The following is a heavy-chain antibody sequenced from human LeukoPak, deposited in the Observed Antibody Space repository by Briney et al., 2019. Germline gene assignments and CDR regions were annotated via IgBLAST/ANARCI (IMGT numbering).Heavy chain of an antibody. D-gene: IGHD3-22*01. CDR3: AKDLSAMITFFDY. J-gene: IGHJ4*02. V-gene: IGHV3-23*01. CDR2: ISGSGGNT. Sequence: GGSLRLPCAASGFTFSSYGMSWVRQAPGKGLEWVSAISGSGGNTYYADSVRGRFTISRDNSKNTLYLQMNSLRAEDTAVYYCAKDLSAMITFFDYWGQGSLVTVSS. CDR1: GFTFSSYG.